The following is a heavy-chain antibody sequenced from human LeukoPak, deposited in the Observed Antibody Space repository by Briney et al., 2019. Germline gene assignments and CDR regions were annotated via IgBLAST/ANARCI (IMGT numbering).Heavy chain of an antibody. CDR1: GGSISSSNW. CDR3: ARGDYFDY. CDR2: IYDSGST. J-gene: IGHJ4*02. D-gene: IGHD3-16*01. V-gene: IGHV4-4*02. Sequence: SETLSLTCAVSGGSISSSNWWSWVRQPPGKGLEWIGEIYDSGSTNYNPSLKSRVTISVDTSKNQFSLKLSSVTAADTAVYYCARGDYFDYWGQGTLVTVSS.